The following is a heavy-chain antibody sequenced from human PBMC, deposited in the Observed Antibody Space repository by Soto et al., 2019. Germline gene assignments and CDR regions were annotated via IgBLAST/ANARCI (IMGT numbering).Heavy chain of an antibody. D-gene: IGHD3-22*01. CDR1: GYTFSSYA. J-gene: IGHJ4*02. CDR2: ISAYTFNT. V-gene: IGHV1-18*01. CDR3: GRVGYYYDNSGYTPLDS. Sequence: QVQLVQSGAEVKKPGASVKVSCKASGYTFSSYAINWVRQAPGQGLEWMGRISAYTFNTDYAQKFQGRVTMTADTSTTTAYLELRSLRSDDTAVYYWGRVGYYYDNSGYTPLDSWGQGTLVTVSS.